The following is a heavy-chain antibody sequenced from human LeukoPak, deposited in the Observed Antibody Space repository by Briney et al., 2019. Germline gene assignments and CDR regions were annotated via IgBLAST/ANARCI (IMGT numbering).Heavy chain of an antibody. CDR3: ARGATDTTRWFDP. CDR2: ISSSGSTI. J-gene: IGHJ5*02. V-gene: IGHV3-48*03. Sequence: GGSLRLSCAASGFTFSSYEMNWVRQAPGKGLEWVSYISSSGSTIYYADSVKGRFTISRDNAKNSLYLQMNGLRADDTAAYYCARGATDTTRWFDPWGQGTLVTVSS. CDR1: GFTFSSYE. D-gene: IGHD1-7*01.